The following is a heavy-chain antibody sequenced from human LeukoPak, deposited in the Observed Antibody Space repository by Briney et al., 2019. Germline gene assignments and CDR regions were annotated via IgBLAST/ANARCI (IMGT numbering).Heavy chain of an antibody. J-gene: IGHJ3*02. V-gene: IGHV6-1*01. CDR1: GDSVSSNSGV. CDR2: TYYRSQWHN. D-gene: IGHD2-8*01. Sequence: SQTLSLTCAISGDSVSSNSGVWNWIRQSPWRGLEWLGRTYYRSQWHNDYEVSVKSRITIKPDTSKNQFSLQLNSVTPEDTAVYYCATENAGFDIWGQGTMGTVSS. CDR3: ATENAGFDI.